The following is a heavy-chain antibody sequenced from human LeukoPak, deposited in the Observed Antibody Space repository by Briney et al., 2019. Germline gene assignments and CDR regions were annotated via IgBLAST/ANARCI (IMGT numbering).Heavy chain of an antibody. D-gene: IGHD5-12*01. CDR2: IYRGGNT. V-gene: IGHV3-53*01. CDR1: EFSVNSNF. CDR3: ARGYSGYEYFDY. J-gene: IGHJ4*02. Sequence: PGGSLRLSCAASEFSVNSNFMIWVRQAPGKGLEWVAVIYRGGNTYYADSVKGRFTISRDNSKNTLYLQMNSLRAEDTAVYYCARGYSGYEYFDYGGQGTLVTVSS.